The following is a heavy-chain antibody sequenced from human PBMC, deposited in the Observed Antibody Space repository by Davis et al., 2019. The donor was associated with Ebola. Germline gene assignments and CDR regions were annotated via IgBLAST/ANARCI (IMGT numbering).Heavy chain of an antibody. D-gene: IGHD2-2*02. V-gene: IGHV1-18*04. Sequence: ASVKVSCKASGYTFTSYGISWVRQAPGQGLEWMGWISAYNGNTNYAQKLQGRVTMTTDTSTSTAYMDLRSLRSDDTAVYYCARVTSYQLLYRDYYYYYMDVWGKGTTVTVSS. CDR2: ISAYNGNT. J-gene: IGHJ6*03. CDR3: ARVTSYQLLYRDYYYYYMDV. CDR1: GYTFTSYG.